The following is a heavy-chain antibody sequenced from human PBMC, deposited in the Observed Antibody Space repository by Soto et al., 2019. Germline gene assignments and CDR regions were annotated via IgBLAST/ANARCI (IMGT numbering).Heavy chain of an antibody. D-gene: IGHD3-3*01. CDR3: ARDGNEYYDFWSGYFGY. CDR1: GFTFSSYA. J-gene: IGHJ4*02. V-gene: IGHV3-30-3*01. Sequence: GGSLRLSCAASGFTFSSYAMPWVRQAPGKGLEWGAGISYDGSNKYYADSVKGRFTISRDNSKNTLYLQMNCMRAEDTAVYYRARDGNEYYDFWSGYFGYWGQGTLVTVSS. CDR2: ISYDGSNK.